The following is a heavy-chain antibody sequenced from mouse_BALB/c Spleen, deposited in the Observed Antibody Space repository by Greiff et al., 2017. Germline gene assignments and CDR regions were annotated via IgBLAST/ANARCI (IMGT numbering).Heavy chain of an antibody. D-gene: IGHD2-2*01. Sequence: VQLKESGGGLVQPGGSRKLSCAASGFTFSSFGMHWVRQAPEKGLEWVAYISSGSSTIYYADTVKGRFTISRDNPKNTLFLQMTSLRSEDTAMYYCARGDYGYSWFAYWGQGTLVTVSA. J-gene: IGHJ3*01. CDR1: GFTFSSFG. CDR3: ARGDYGYSWFAY. CDR2: ISSGSSTI. V-gene: IGHV5-17*02.